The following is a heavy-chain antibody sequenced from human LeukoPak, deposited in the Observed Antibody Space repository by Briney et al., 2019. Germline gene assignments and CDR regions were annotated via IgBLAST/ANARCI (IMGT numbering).Heavy chain of an antibody. D-gene: IGHD3-22*01. CDR3: ARDTDQYYCDSSGYSDY. V-gene: IGHV1-18*01. CDR2: ISAYNGNT. CDR1: GYTFTSYG. J-gene: IGHJ4*02. Sequence: ASVKVSCKASGYTFTSYGISWVRQAPGQGLEWMGWISAYNGNTNYAQKLQGRVTMTTDTSTSTAYMELRSLRSDDTAVYYCARDTDQYYCDSSGYSDYWGQGTLVTVSS.